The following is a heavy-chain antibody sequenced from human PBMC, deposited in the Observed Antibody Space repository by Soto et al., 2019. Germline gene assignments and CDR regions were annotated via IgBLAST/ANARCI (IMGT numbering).Heavy chain of an antibody. V-gene: IGHV4-61*01. CDR1: GGSVSSGSYY. Sequence: SETLSLTCTVSGGSVSSGSYYWSWIRQPPGKGLEWIGYIYYSGSTNYNPSLKSRVTISVDTSKNQFSLKLSSVTAADTAVYYCARDSCSGGSCYSPSVAFDIWGQGTMVTVSS. D-gene: IGHD2-15*01. J-gene: IGHJ3*02. CDR3: ARDSCSGGSCYSPSVAFDI. CDR2: IYYSGST.